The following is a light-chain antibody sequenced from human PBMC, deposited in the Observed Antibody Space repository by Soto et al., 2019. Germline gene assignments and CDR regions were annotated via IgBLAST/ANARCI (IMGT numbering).Light chain of an antibody. CDR3: QHYVTSPLT. CDR2: AAS. Sequence: EFVLTQSPGTLSLSPGERATLSCRASQSVSATYLAWYQQKPGQAPRLLIYAASSRATGVPDRFSGSGSGTDFTLTISRLEPEDFAVYYCQHYVTSPLTFGGGTKVETK. CDR1: QSVSATY. V-gene: IGKV3-20*01. J-gene: IGKJ4*01.